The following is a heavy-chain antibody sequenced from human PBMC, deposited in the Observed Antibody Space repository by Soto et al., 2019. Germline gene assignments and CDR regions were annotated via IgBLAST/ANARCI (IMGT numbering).Heavy chain of an antibody. V-gene: IGHV3-23*01. Sequence: EVQLLESGGGLVQPGGSLRLSCAASGFTFSSYAMSWVRQAPGKGLEWVSAISCSGGSTYYADSVKGRFTISRDNSKNTLYLQMNSLRAEATAVYYCAVLVDTGMRFDYWGQGTLVTVSS. J-gene: IGHJ4*02. CDR2: ISCSGGST. CDR1: GFTFSSYA. D-gene: IGHD5-18*01. CDR3: AVLVDTGMRFDY.